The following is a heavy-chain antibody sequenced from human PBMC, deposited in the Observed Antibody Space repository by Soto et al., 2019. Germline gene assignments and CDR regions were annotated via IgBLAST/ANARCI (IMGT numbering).Heavy chain of an antibody. D-gene: IGHD6-19*01. V-gene: IGHV3-23*01. CDR3: AKASSSGPLYYFDC. Sequence: GGSLRLSCAASGFTFSSYAMSWVRQAPGKGLEWVSTINDNAGGTYYADSVKGRFTISRDNSKNTLSLQVNSLRAEDTAVYYCAKASSSGPLYYFDCWGQGTLVTVSS. CDR1: GFTFSSYA. J-gene: IGHJ4*02. CDR2: INDNAGGT.